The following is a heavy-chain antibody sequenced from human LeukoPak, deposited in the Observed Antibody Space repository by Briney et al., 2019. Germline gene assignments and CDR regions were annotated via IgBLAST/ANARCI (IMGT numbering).Heavy chain of an antibody. CDR1: GFTFGTYG. D-gene: IGHD3-22*01. Sequence: GGSLRLSCEASGFTFGTYGMTWVRRAPGKGLEWVSGITGSSTWTYYADSVRGRFTISRDNSKNLLYLQMNSLRAEDTAVYYCARDYGDSTGYYYAFPFDYWGQGTLVTVSS. V-gene: IGHV3-23*01. CDR2: ITGSSTWT. J-gene: IGHJ4*02. CDR3: ARDYGDSTGYYYAFPFDY.